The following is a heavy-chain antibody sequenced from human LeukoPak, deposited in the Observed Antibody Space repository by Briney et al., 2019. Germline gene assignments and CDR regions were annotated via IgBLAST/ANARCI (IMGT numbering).Heavy chain of an antibody. CDR3: AKNRDRGVPTYYYDSSGSSHFDL. Sequence: PGRSLRLSCAASGFTFSNYGMHWVRQAPDKGLEWVAVIWYDGSNGYYADSVKGRFTISRDNSKNTLYLQMNSLRAEDTAVYYCAKNRDRGVPTYYYDSSGSSHFDLWGRGTLVTVSS. CDR1: GFTFSNYG. D-gene: IGHD3-22*01. CDR2: IWYDGSNG. V-gene: IGHV3-33*06. J-gene: IGHJ2*01.